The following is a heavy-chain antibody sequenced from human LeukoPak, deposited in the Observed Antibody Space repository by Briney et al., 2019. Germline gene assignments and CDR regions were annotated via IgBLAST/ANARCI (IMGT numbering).Heavy chain of an antibody. D-gene: IGHD3-10*01. CDR1: GGSFSGYY. J-gene: IGHJ4*02. V-gene: IGHV4-59*01. CDR2: IYYSGST. Sequence: SETLSLTCAVYGGSFSGYYWSWIRQPPGKGLEWIGYIYYSGSTNYNPSLKSRVTISVDTSKNQFSLKLSSVTAADTAVYYCARAPKLMGFDYWGQGTLVTVSS. CDR3: ARAPKLMGFDY.